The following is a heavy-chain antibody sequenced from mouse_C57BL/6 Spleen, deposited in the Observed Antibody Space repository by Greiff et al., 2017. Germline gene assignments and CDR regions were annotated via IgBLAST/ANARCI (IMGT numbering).Heavy chain of an antibody. CDR1: GYSITSGYD. D-gene: IGHD2-5*01. CDR3: AREAYYSNYDYAMDY. J-gene: IGHJ4*01. Sequence: EVKLMESGPGMVKPSQSLSLTCTVTGYSITSGYDWHWIRHFPGNKLEWMGYISYSGSTNYNPSLKSRISITHDTSKNHFFLKLNSVTTEDTATYYCAREAYYSNYDYAMDYWGQGTSVTVSS. CDR2: ISYSGST. V-gene: IGHV3-1*01.